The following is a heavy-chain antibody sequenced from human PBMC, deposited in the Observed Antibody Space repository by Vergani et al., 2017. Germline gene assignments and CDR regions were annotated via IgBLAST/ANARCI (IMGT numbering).Heavy chain of an antibody. CDR2: IYYSGST. CDR1: GGSISSSSYY. V-gene: IGHV4-39*01. CDR3: ARHNGTRFPDP. Sequence: QLQLQESGPGLVKPSETLSLTCTVSGGSISSSSYYWGWIRQPPGKGLEWIGSIYYSGSTYYNPSLKIRVTISVDTSKNQFSLKLSSVTAADTAVYYCARHNGTRFPDPWGQGTLVTVSS. J-gene: IGHJ5*02. D-gene: IGHD2-8*01.